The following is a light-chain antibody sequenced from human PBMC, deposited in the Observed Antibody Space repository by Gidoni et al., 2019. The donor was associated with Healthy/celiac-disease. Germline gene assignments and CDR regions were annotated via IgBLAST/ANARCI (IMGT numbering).Light chain of an antibody. CDR3: QQYNNWPPLT. J-gene: IGKJ4*01. Sequence: EIVMTQSPATLSVSPGERATISCRASQSVSSNLAWYQQKPGQAPRLLIYGASSGSGTEFTLTISSLQSEDFAVYYCQQYNNWPPLTFXGXTKVEIK. CDR1: QSVSSN. CDR2: GAS. V-gene: IGKV3-15*01.